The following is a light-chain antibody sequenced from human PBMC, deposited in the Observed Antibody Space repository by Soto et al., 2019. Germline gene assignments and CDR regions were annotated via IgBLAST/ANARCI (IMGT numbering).Light chain of an antibody. CDR3: QQHDSYPRT. Sequence: DIQMTQSPSILSASVGDRVTIICRASQSVSSHLAWYQQKPGKAPKVLIFKASNLAGGVPSRFSGSGSGTEFALTISSLQPDDFVTYYCQQHDSYPRTFGQGTNVEVK. V-gene: IGKV1-5*03. J-gene: IGKJ1*01. CDR2: KAS. CDR1: QSVSSH.